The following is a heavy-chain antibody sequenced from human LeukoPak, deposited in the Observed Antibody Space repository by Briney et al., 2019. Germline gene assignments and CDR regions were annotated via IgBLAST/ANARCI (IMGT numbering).Heavy chain of an antibody. CDR3: ARDRLWELRAFDI. J-gene: IGHJ3*02. CDR1: GGSISSGGYY. CDR2: IYYSGST. V-gene: IGHV4-31*03. Sequence: SETLSLTCTVSGGSISSGGYYWSWIRQHPGKGLEWIGYIYYSGSTYYNPSLKSRVTISVDTSKNQFSLKLSSVTAADTAVYYCARDRLWELRAFDIWGQGTMVTVSS. D-gene: IGHD1-26*01.